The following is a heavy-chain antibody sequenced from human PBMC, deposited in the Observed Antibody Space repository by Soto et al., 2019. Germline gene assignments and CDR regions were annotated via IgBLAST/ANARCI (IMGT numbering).Heavy chain of an antibody. CDR2: INHSGST. J-gene: IGHJ6*02. D-gene: IGHD6-19*01. V-gene: IGHV4-34*01. CDR1: GGSFSGYY. Sequence: SETLSLTCAVYGGSFSGYYWSWIRQPPGKGLEWIGEINHSGSTNYNPSLKSRVTISVDTSKNQFSLKLSSVTAADTAVYYCARGNTRAGRAYYYYYGMDVWGQGTTVTVSS. CDR3: ARGNTRAGRAYYYYYGMDV.